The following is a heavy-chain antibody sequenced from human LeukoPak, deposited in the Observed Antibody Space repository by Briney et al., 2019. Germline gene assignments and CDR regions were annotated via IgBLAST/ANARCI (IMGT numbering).Heavy chain of an antibody. CDR3: ITDPQCLGGIVPLDY. J-gene: IGHJ4*02. Sequence: GGSLRLSCAASGFTFSNVWMSWVRQAPGKGLEWVGRIRSTPDGGTTDYATPVKGRFTVSRDDAKNTLYLQMNGLKTEDTAVYCCITDPQCLGGIVPLDYWGQGTLVTVSS. V-gene: IGHV3-15*01. CDR2: IRSTPDGGTT. D-gene: IGHD1-26*01. CDR1: GFTFSNVW.